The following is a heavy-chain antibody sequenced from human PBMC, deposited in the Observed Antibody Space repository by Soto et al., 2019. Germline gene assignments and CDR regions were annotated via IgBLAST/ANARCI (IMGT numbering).Heavy chain of an antibody. J-gene: IGHJ4*02. D-gene: IGHD3-3*01. Sequence: PSETLSLTCTVSGGSISSYYWSWIRQLPGKGLEWIGYIYYSGSTNYNPSLKSRVTISVDTSKNQFSLKLSSVTAADTAVYYCARRIAYYDFWSGYYDYWGQGTLVTVSS. V-gene: IGHV4-59*01. CDR1: GGSISSYY. CDR2: IYYSGST. CDR3: ARRIAYYDFWSGYYDY.